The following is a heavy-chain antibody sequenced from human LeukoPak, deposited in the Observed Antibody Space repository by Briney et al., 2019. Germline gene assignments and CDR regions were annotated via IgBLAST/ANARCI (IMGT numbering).Heavy chain of an antibody. D-gene: IGHD6-13*01. Sequence: PGGSLRLSCAASGFTFSSYSMNWVRQAPGKGLEWVSSISSSSSYIYYADSVKGRFTISRDNAKNSLYLQMNSLRAEDTAVYYCASLGRLSSWKGGAFDIWGQGTMVTVSS. CDR1: GFTFSSYS. V-gene: IGHV3-21*01. J-gene: IGHJ3*02. CDR2: ISSSSSYI. CDR3: ASLGRLSSWKGGAFDI.